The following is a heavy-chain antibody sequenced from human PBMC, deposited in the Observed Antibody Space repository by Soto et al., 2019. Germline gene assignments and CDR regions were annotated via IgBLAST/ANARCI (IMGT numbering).Heavy chain of an antibody. Sequence: EVQLVESGGGLVQPGGSLRLSCAASGFTFSSNWMHWVRQGPGKGLVWVSRIGNDWSSRDYADSVKGRFTISRDNAKNTLYLEMSSLRAEYTAVYYCATGSGWYSPDYWGQGTLVTVSS. J-gene: IGHJ4*02. D-gene: IGHD6-19*01. CDR1: GFTFSSNW. CDR3: ATGSGWYSPDY. V-gene: IGHV3-74*01. CDR2: IGNDWSSR.